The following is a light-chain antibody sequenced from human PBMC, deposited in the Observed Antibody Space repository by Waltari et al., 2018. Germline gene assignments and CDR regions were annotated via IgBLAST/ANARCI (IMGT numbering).Light chain of an antibody. CDR1: PIVSVIW. CDR3: QQYDGSSVT. Sequence: SRASPIVSVIWLTCYHRNPCQAPRLLIYGASSRAAGIPVRFSGSGSGTDFTLTISRLEPEDSAVYYCQQYDGSSVTFGGGTKVEVK. J-gene: IGKJ4*01. V-gene: IGKV3-20*01. CDR2: GAS.